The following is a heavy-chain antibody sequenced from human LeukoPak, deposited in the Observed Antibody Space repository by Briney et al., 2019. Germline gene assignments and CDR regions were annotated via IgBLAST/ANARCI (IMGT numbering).Heavy chain of an antibody. CDR1: GDSGSTNSVA. V-gene: IGHV6-1*01. D-gene: IGHD2-15*01. J-gene: IGHJ3*01. Sequence: SQTLSLTCAISGDSGSTNSVAWNWIRQSPSRGLEWLGRTYYRSKWNNDYAVSVRSRIAINPDTSKNQFSLQLNSVTPDDTALYFCARGRYSGFDLWGQGTMVTVSS. CDR2: TYYRSKWNN. CDR3: ARGRYSGFDL.